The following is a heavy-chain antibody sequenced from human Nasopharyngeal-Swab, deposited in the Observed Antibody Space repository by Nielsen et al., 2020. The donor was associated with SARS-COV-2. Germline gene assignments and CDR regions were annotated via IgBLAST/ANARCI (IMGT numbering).Heavy chain of an antibody. J-gene: IGHJ6*02. Sequence: GESLKISCATSGYRFTDYWIAWVRQAPGKGQERMGTIFPGDSDTRYSPSFEGRVTISVDQSITTAYLHWTSLKASDTAKYYCAIGAAVGTLFHGMDVWGQGTMVTVSS. V-gene: IGHV5-51*01. D-gene: IGHD1-26*01. CDR3: AIGAAVGTLFHGMDV. CDR2: IFPGDSDT. CDR1: GYRFTDYW.